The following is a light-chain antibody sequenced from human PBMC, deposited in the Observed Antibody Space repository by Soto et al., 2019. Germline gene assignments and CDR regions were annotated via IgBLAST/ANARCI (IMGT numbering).Light chain of an antibody. J-gene: IGLJ1*01. V-gene: IGLV2-14*01. CDR1: SSDVGGYNY. Sequence: QSALTQPASVSGSPGQSITISCTGTSSDVGGYNYVSWYQQHPGKAPKLMIYDVSIRPSGVSNRFSGSKSGNTASLTISGLQAEDDADYCCSSYTSSSTLYVFGTGTKVTVL. CDR2: DVS. CDR3: SSYTSSSTLYV.